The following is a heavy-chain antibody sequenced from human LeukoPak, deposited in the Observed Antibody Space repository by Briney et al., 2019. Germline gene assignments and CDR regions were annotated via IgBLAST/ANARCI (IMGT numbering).Heavy chain of an antibody. V-gene: IGHV4-38-2*02. J-gene: IGHJ6*03. CDR3: ARSEGTAMVHYYYYYYMDV. CDR1: GYSISSGYY. D-gene: IGHD5-18*01. Sequence: SETLSLTCTVSGYSISSGYYWGWIRQPPGKGLEWIGSIYHGGSTYYNPSLKSRVTISVDTSKNQFSLKLSSVTAADTAVYYCARSEGTAMVHYYYYYYMDVWGKGTTVTVSS. CDR2: IYHGGST.